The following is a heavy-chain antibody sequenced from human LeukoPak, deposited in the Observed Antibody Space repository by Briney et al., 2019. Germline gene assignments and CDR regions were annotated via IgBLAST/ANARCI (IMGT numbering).Heavy chain of an antibody. CDR2: IYTSGST. CDR1: GASISSGSYY. V-gene: IGHV4-61*09. Sequence: SETLSLTCTVSGASISSGSYYWSWIRQPAGKGLEWIGHIYTSGSTNYNPSLKSRVTISVDTSKNQFSLKLSSVTATDTAVYYCASRIAAAGTPFDSWGQGTLVTVSS. J-gene: IGHJ4*02. CDR3: ASRIAAAGTPFDS. D-gene: IGHD6-13*01.